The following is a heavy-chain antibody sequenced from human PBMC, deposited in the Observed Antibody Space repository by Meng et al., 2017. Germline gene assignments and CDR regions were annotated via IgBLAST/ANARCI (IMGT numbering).Heavy chain of an antibody. CDR2: VSDGGYN. V-gene: IGHV4-34*01. CDR3: ARNRYDRSTHVFDP. CDR1: GGSFSGHY. J-gene: IGHJ5*02. Sequence: QLQQWGAGLLKPSETLSLTCTVYGGSFSGHYWSWIRQAPGEGLEWIGEVSDGGYNKYNPALKSRVTVSGDTSKNEVSLKLISVTAADTAVYYCARNRYDRSTHVFDPWGQGTLVTVSS. D-gene: IGHD3-22*01.